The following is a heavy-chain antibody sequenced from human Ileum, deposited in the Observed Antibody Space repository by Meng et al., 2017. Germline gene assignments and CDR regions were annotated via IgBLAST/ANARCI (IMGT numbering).Heavy chain of an antibody. CDR1: GFTFSRSW. D-gene: IGHD2-2*01. V-gene: IGHV3-74*03. CDR3: TADGGVPAASPY. J-gene: IGHJ4*02. CDR2: INDDGSTT. Sequence: EVRLVESGGGLVPPGESLRLPCAASGFTFSRSWMHWVRQVPGKGLLWVAHINDDGSTTTYADSVMGRFTISRDNARNTVDLQMSSLRAEDTAIYYCTADGGVPAASPYWGQGSLVTVSS.